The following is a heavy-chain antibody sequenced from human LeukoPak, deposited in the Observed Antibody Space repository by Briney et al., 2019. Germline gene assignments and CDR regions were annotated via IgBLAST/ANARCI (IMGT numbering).Heavy chain of an antibody. V-gene: IGHV4-4*02. D-gene: IGHD3-22*01. J-gene: IGHJ6*03. Sequence: KASETLSLTCTVSGGSFSSRTWWIWVRPPPGKGLEWIGEIYHSGSTNYNPSLKSRVTMSVDKSKNQFSLKLSSVTAADTAVYYCARTMRKLLYYYYYYMDVWGKGTTVTVSS. CDR1: GGSFSSRTW. CDR3: ARTMRKLLYYYYYYMDV. CDR2: IYHSGST.